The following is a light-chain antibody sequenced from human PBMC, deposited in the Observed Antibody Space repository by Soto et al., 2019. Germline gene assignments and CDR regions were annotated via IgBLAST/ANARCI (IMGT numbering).Light chain of an antibody. Sequence: EIQMTQSPSTLSASVGDRVTITFRASQSISSWLAWYQQKPGKAPKLLIYDASSLESGVPSRFSGSGSGTEFTLTISSLQPDDFATYYCQQYNSYWTSGQGAKVDIK. CDR3: QQYNSYWT. CDR1: QSISSW. CDR2: DAS. V-gene: IGKV1-5*01. J-gene: IGKJ1*01.